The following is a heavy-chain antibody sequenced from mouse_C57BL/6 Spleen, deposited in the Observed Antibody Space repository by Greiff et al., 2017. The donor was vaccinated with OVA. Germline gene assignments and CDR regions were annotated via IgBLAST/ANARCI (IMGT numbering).Heavy chain of an antibody. Sequence: QVQLQQPGTELVMPGASVKLSCKASGYTFTSYWMHWVKQRPGQGLEWIGSINPSNGGTTYNEKFKSKATLTVDKSSSTAYMQLSSLTSEYSAVYYCARETPDYSNYVWYFDVWGTGTTVTVSA. V-gene: IGHV1-53*01. CDR2: INPSNGGT. J-gene: IGHJ1*03. D-gene: IGHD2-5*01. CDR3: ARETPDYSNYVWYFDV. CDR1: GYTFTSYW.